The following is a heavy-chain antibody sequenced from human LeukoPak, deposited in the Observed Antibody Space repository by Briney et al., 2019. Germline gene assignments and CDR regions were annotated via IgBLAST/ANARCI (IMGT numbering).Heavy chain of an antibody. CDR3: AKDGNWARFED. J-gene: IGHJ4*01. CDR2: FTSRSTT. Sequence: GGSLRLSCAASGFIFSHYGMNWVRQAPGKGLEWVSGFTSRSTTYYADSVKGRFTISRDNAKNMVWLQINSPTAEDTATYYCAKDGNWARFEDWGQGTLVTVSP. D-gene: IGHD7-27*01. CDR1: GFIFSHYG. V-gene: IGHV3-23*01.